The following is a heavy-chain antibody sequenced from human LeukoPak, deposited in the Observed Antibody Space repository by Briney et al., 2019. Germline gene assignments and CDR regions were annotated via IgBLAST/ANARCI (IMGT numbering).Heavy chain of an antibody. CDR1: GFNFSSYW. CDR2: ISSNSRSI. CDR3: ARSLTGDLDWFDP. J-gene: IGHJ5*02. D-gene: IGHD7-27*01. V-gene: IGHV3-21*01. Sequence: KTGGSLRLSCAASGFNFSSYWMHWVRQAPGKGLEWVSPISSNSRSIYYADSVKGRFTVSRDNAKNSLYLQMNSLRAEDTAVYYCARSLTGDLDWFDPWGRGTLVAVSS.